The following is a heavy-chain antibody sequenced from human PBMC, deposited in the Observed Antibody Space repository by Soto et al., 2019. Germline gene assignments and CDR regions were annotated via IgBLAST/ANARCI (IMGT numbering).Heavy chain of an antibody. V-gene: IGHV4-61*01. CDR1: GGSVSSGSYY. J-gene: IGHJ6*02. Sequence: SETLSLTCTVSGGSVSSGSYYWSWIRQPPGKGLEWIGYIYYSGSTNYNPSLKSRVTISVDTSKNQFSLKLSSVTAADTAVYYCASTTIFGVVHYYYYGMDVWGQGTTVTVSS. D-gene: IGHD3-3*01. CDR2: IYYSGST. CDR3: ASTTIFGVVHYYYYGMDV.